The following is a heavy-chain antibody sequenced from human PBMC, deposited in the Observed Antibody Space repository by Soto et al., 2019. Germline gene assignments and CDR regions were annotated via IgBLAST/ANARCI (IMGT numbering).Heavy chain of an antibody. CDR2: MNPNSGNT. CDR3: AKGSYCTNGVCSHLALFDY. Sequence: ASVKVSCKASGYTFTSYDINWVRQATVQGLEWMGWMNPNSGNTGYAQKFQGRVTMTRNTSISTAYMELNSLRAEDTAVYYCAKGSYCTNGVCSHLALFDYWGQGTLVTVSS. J-gene: IGHJ4*02. D-gene: IGHD2-8*01. V-gene: IGHV1-8*01. CDR1: GYTFTSYD.